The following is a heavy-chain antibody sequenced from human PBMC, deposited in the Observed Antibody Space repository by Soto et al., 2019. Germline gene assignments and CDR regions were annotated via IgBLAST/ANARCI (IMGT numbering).Heavy chain of an antibody. CDR2: IVPIVDTA. J-gene: IGHJ4*02. V-gene: IGHV1-69*13. D-gene: IGHD3-9*01. CDR1: GGTFNSYA. CDR3: AHSARYYDILTGQYFPLNFDY. Sequence: GAPVKVSCKPSGGTFNSYAISWMRQAPGQGHEWMGGIVPIVDTATYAQKFQGRVTITADESTSTAYMELSRLRSDDTATYYCAHSARYYDILTGQYFPLNFDYWGLGTLVTVSS.